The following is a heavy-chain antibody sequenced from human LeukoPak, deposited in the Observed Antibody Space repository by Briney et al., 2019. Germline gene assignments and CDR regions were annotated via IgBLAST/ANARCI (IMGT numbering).Heavy chain of an antibody. Sequence: SETLSLTCTVSGGSISSYYWSWIRQPPGKGLEGIGYIYYSGSTNYNPSLKSRVTISVDTSKNQFSLKLSSVTAADTAVYYCARGDNSGSYYFDSDYGMDVWGQGTTVTVSS. CDR2: IYYSGST. CDR3: ARGDNSGSYYFDSDYGMDV. CDR1: GGSISSYY. J-gene: IGHJ6*02. V-gene: IGHV4-59*01. D-gene: IGHD1-26*01.